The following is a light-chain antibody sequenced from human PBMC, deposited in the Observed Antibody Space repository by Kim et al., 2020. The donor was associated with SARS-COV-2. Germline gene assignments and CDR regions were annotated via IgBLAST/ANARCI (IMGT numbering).Light chain of an antibody. CDR1: SLRSYY. CDR3: NSRDSNDNQF. CDR2: GKN. Sequence: SSELTQDPAVSVALGQTVRITCQGDSLRSYYASWYQQKPGQAPVLVIYGKNNRPSGIPDRFSGSSSGNTASLTITGTQADDEADYYCNSRDSNDNQFFGG. V-gene: IGLV3-19*01. J-gene: IGLJ2*01.